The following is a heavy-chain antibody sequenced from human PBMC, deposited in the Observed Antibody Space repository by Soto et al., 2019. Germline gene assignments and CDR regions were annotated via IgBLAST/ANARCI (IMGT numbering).Heavy chain of an antibody. CDR1: GFTFSSYA. D-gene: IGHD1-20*01. CDR2: VSGSGGST. Sequence: EVQLLESGGGLVQPGGSLILSCAASGFTFSSYAMSWVRQAPGKGLEWISAVSGSGGSTYYADSVKGRFTSSRDNSKDTLYLQMNNMRAEDTAVYYCAKPPDYNWNDYWGQGTLVTVSS. J-gene: IGHJ4*02. CDR3: AKPPDYNWNDY. V-gene: IGHV3-23*01.